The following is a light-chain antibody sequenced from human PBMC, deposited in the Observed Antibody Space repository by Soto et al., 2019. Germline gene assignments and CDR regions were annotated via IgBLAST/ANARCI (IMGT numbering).Light chain of an antibody. CDR2: EVS. Sequence: QSALTQPPSVSGSPGQSVTISCTGTSTDFVGYNRVSWYQQPPGTAPKLMIYEVSKRPSGVPDRFSGSKSGNTASLTVSGLQAEDEADYYCSSYAGSNIDYVFGTGTKVTVL. CDR3: SSYAGSNIDYV. CDR1: STDFVGYNR. J-gene: IGLJ1*01. V-gene: IGLV2-8*01.